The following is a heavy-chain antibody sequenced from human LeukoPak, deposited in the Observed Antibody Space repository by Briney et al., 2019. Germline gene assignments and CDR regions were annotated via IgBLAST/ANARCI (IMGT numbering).Heavy chain of an antibody. J-gene: IGHJ5*02. Sequence: GASVKVSCKASGYTFNNYGISWVRQAPGQGLEWMGWISAYNGNTNYVQKLQGRVTMTTDTSTSTAYMELRSLRSDDTAVYYCARGRPDLSETGTTGFDPWGQGTLVTVSS. CDR1: GYTFNNYG. D-gene: IGHD1-7*01. V-gene: IGHV1-18*01. CDR2: ISAYNGNT. CDR3: ARGRPDLSETGTTGFDP.